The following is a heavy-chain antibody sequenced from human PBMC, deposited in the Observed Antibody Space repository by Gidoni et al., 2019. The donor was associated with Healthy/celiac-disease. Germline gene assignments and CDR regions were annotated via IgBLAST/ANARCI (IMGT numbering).Heavy chain of an antibody. V-gene: IGHV3-7*04. CDR2: IKQDGSEK. D-gene: IGHD2-15*01. CDR1: GFTFSSYW. Sequence: EVQLVESGGGLVQPGGSLRLSCAASGFTFSSYWMSWVRQAPGKGLEWVANIKQDGSEKYYVDSVKGRFTISRDNAKNSLYLQMNSLRAEDTAVYYCARALGYCSGGSCYSGYWGQGTLVTVSS. CDR3: ARALGYCSGGSCYSGY. J-gene: IGHJ4*02.